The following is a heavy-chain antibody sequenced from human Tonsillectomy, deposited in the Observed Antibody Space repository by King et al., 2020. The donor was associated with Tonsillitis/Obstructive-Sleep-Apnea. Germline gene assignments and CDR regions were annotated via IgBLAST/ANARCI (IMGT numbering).Heavy chain of an antibody. Sequence: VQLVESGGGLVQPGGSLRLSCAASGFIFRSHWMSWVRQAPGKGLEWVANIKQDGSQKYYVDSVKGRFTISRDNAENSLYLQMKCLRVEDTAVYYCARNDPDYGDPPGSWGQGTLVSVSS. V-gene: IGHV3-7*04. CDR2: IKQDGSQK. CDR1: GFIFRSHW. CDR3: ARNDPDYGDPPGS. J-gene: IGHJ5*02. D-gene: IGHD4-17*01.